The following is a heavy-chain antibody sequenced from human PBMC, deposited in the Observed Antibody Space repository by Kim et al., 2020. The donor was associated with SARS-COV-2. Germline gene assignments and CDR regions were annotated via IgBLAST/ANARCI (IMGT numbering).Heavy chain of an antibody. CDR3: AKHSFPPARGIVATIRRDPKYYYYYGMDV. CDR1: GYSFSTYW. CDR2: IYPGDSDT. D-gene: IGHD5-12*01. V-gene: IGHV5-51*01. J-gene: IGHJ6*02. Sequence: GESLKISCKGSGYSFSTYWIAWVRQLPGKGLEWMGIIYPGDSDTRYSPSFQGQVTISADKSISTAYLQWSSLKASDTAMYYCAKHSFPPARGIVATIRRDPKYYYYYGMDVWGQGTTVTVSS.